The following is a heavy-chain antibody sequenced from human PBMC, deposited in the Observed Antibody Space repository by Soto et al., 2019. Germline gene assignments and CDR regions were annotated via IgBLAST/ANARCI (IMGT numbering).Heavy chain of an antibody. V-gene: IGHV3-48*01. Sequence: PGGSLRLSCAASGFTFSSYSMNWVRQAPGKGLEWVSYISSSGDTIYYADSVKGRFTISKDNAKTSLYLHMNSLRAEDSAVYYCARDYYGDYAVDYWGQGTLVTAPQ. CDR2: ISSSGDTI. CDR3: ARDYYGDYAVDY. CDR1: GFTFSSYS. D-gene: IGHD4-17*01. J-gene: IGHJ4*02.